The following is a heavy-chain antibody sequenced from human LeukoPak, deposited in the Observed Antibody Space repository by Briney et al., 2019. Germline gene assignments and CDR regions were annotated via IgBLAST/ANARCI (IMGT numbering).Heavy chain of an antibody. J-gene: IGHJ4*02. CDR3: AKGQSYGDYLFFDY. Sequence: GGSLRLSCAASGFTVSSNCMSWVRQAPGKGLEWVSVIYSGGSTYYADSVKGRFTISRDNSKNTLYLQMNSLRAEDTAVYYCAKGQSYGDYLFFDYWGQGTLVTVSS. D-gene: IGHD4-17*01. CDR1: GFTVSSNC. V-gene: IGHV3-66*01. CDR2: IYSGGST.